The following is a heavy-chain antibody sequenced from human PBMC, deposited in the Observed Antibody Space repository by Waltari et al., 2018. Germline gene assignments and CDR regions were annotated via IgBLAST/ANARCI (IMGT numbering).Heavy chain of an antibody. CDR2: IYTSGST. CDR1: DDSIASFD. V-gene: IGHV4-4*07. D-gene: IGHD1-1*01. Sequence: QVQLQESGRRLVKTSETLSLTCSFSDDSIASFDWSWIRQTAVKGLEWLGHIYTSGSTDYNPSLRGRVSMSIDNSRNQFSLNLISVTTADTAIYYCARTTGARHDAFDIWGQGTLVTVSS. J-gene: IGHJ3*02. CDR3: ARTTGARHDAFDI.